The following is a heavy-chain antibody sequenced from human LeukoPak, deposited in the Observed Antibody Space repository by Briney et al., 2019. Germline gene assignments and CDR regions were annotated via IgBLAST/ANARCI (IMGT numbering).Heavy chain of an antibody. CDR1: RFTFSSYG. D-gene: IGHD6-13*01. CDR3: AKVFPYSSSPRDY. Sequence: PGGSLRLSCAASRFTFSSYGMHWVRQAPGKGLEWVAFIRYDGSNKYYADSVKGRFTISRDNSKNTLYLQMNSLRAEDTAVYYCAKVFPYSSSPRDYWGQGTLVTVSS. CDR2: IRYDGSNK. V-gene: IGHV3-30*02. J-gene: IGHJ4*02.